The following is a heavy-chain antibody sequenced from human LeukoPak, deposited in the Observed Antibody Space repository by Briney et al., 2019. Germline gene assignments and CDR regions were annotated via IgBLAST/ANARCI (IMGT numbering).Heavy chain of an antibody. J-gene: IGHJ4*02. CDR2: MYYSGST. CDR3: ARTRVPAPNFDY. V-gene: IGHV4-59*01. D-gene: IGHD2-2*01. CDR1: GGSISSYY. Sequence: SETLSLTCTVSGGSISSYYWSWIRQPPGKGLEWIGYMYYSGSTNYNPSLKSRVTISVDTSKNQFSLKLSSVTAADTAVYYCARTRVPAPNFDYCGQGTLVTVSS.